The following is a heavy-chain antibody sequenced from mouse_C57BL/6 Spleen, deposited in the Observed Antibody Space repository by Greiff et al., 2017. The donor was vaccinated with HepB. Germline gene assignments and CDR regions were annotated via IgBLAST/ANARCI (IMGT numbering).Heavy chain of an antibody. J-gene: IGHJ2*01. V-gene: IGHV1-50*01. D-gene: IGHD1-1*01. CDR2: IDPSDSYT. Sequence: VQLQQPGAELVKPGASVKLSCKASGYTFTSYWMQWVKQRPGQGLEWIGEIDPSDSYTNYNQKFKGKATLTVDQSSSTADMQLSSLTSEDSAVYYCAREATGDYWGQGTTLTVSS. CDR3: AREATGDY. CDR1: GYTFTSYW.